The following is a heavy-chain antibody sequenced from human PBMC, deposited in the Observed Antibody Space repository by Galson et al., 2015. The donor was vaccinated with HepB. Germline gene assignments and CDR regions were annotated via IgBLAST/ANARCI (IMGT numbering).Heavy chain of an antibody. J-gene: IGHJ4*02. Sequence: SLRLSCAVSGFTFSDYRMNWVRQAPGKGLEWISYISRSSIVIYYADFVKGRFTISRDNAKNLLYLQMNSLTDKDTAVYYCTRDFAEMATDYWGQGTMVTVSS. D-gene: IGHD5-24*01. CDR3: TRDFAEMATDY. CDR1: GFTFSDYR. CDR2: ISRSSIVI. V-gene: IGHV3-48*02.